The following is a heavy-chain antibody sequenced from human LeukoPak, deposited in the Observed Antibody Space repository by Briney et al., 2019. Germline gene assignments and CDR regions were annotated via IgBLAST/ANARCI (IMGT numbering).Heavy chain of an antibody. CDR2: INQDGSEE. V-gene: IGHV3-7*01. J-gene: IGHJ4*02. D-gene: IGHD1/OR15-1a*01. CDR3: ARNKRGDY. CDR1: GFTFSNYW. Sequence: GGSLRLSCAASGFTFSNYWMSWVRQVLGKGLEWVANINQDGSEENYVDSVKGRFTISRDNAKNSLYLQMNSLRAEDRAVYYCARNKRGDYWGQGALVAVSS.